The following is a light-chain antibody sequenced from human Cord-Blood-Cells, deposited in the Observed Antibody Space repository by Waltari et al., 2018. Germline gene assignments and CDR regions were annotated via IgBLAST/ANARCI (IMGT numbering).Light chain of an antibody. CDR2: AAS. Sequence: DIQMNQSPSSLSVSVGDRVTITCRASQSISSYLNWYQQKPGKAPKLLIYAASSLQSGVPSRFSGSGSGTDFTLTISSLQPEDFATYYCQQSYSTPQTFGQGTKLEIK. J-gene: IGKJ2*01. CDR1: QSISSY. CDR3: QQSYSTPQT. V-gene: IGKV1-39*01.